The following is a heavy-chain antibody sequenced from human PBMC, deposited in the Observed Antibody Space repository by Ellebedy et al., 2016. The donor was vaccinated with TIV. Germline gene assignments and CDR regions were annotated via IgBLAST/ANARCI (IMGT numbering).Heavy chain of an antibody. V-gene: IGHV3-11*01. J-gene: IGHJ4*02. Sequence: GGSLRLXXAASGFTFSGYYMSWIRQAPGKGLEWLSYISSSGDTTHYADSVRGRFTISRDNAKNSLYLQMSSLRADDTAVYYCARDRFSVAATNFDSWGQGTLVTVSS. CDR1: GFTFSGYY. D-gene: IGHD6-19*01. CDR2: ISSSGDTT. CDR3: ARDRFSVAATNFDS.